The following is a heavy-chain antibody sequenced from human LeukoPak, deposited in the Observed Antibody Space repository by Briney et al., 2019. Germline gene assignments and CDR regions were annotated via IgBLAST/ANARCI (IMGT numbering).Heavy chain of an antibody. J-gene: IGHJ4*02. CDR2: INHSGST. V-gene: IGHV4-34*01. CDR1: GGSLSGDY. Sequence: SETLSLTCAVYGGSLSGDYWTWIRQPPGKGLEWIGEINHSGSTNYNPSLKSRVSISVDTSKNQFSLKLSSVTAADTAVYYCARETGEGVDYWGQGTLVTVSS. D-gene: IGHD3-16*01. CDR3: ARETGEGVDY.